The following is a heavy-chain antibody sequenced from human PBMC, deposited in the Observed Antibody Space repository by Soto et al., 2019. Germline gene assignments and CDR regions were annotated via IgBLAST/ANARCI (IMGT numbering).Heavy chain of an antibody. CDR3: ARDVGYHYDGSPSGQFDF. CDR1: GNSISTTNW. Sequence: SETLSLTCVVSGNSISTTNWWSWVRQSPGKGLEWIGEIYHSGSTNYNPSLKSRVTISVDKPKNQFSLKLSSVTAADTAVYYCARDVGYHYDGSPSGQFDFWGQGTLVTASS. V-gene: IGHV4-4*02. J-gene: IGHJ4*02. CDR2: IYHSGST. D-gene: IGHD3-22*01.